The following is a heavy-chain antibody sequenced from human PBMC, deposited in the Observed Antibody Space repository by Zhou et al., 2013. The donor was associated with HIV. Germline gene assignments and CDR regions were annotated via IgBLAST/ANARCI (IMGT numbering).Heavy chain of an antibody. Sequence: QSQLVQSGAELKRPGASVKVSCKASGYIFTSYGISWVRQAPGQGLEWMGWISAYNGNTNYAQKLQGRVTMTTDTSTSTAYMELRSLRSDDTAVYYCARVLSGDTAANWFDPWGQGTLVTVSS. J-gene: IGHJ5*02. CDR1: GYIFTSYG. D-gene: IGHD5-18*01. V-gene: IGHV1-18*01. CDR2: ISAYNGNT. CDR3: ARVLSGDTAANWFDP.